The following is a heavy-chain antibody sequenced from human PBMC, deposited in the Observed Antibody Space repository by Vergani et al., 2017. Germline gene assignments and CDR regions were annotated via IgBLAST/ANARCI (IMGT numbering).Heavy chain of an antibody. V-gene: IGHV3-33*01. D-gene: IGHD2-2*01. CDR3: ASDRKYCRSSSCYSGRDPEDGYYFDY. J-gene: IGHJ4*02. Sequence: QVQLVESGGGVVQPGRSLRLSCAASGFTFTTYAMHWVRQAPGKGLAWVAVIWYDGGNKYYADSVKGRFTISRDNSKNTLYLQMNSLRAEDTAVYYCASDRKYCRSSSCYSGRDPEDGYYFDYWGQGTLVTVSS. CDR2: IWYDGGNK. CDR1: GFTFTTYA.